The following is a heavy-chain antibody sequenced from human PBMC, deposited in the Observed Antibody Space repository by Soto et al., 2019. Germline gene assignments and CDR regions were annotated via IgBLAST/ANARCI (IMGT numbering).Heavy chain of an antibody. Sequence: SETLSLTCTVSGGSISSYYWSWIRQPPGKGLEWIGYIYYSGSTNYNPSLKSRVTRSADTSKNQFSLELRSVPAADTAVYYCERQPRRTTVAYYYDVDVWGKGTTVTVTS. CDR2: IYYSGST. J-gene: IGHJ6*03. D-gene: IGHD4-4*01. CDR3: ERQPRRTTVAYYYDVDV. CDR1: GGSISSYY. V-gene: IGHV4-59*08.